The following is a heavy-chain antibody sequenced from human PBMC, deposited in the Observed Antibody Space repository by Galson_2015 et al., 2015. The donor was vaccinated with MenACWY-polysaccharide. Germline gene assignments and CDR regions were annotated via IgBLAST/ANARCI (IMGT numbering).Heavy chain of an antibody. Sequence: PGLSCATSGFTFSNAWMSWVRQAPGKGLEWVGRVKSKYNGGTTDYAAPVKGRFSISRDDSQSTAYLQMNSLRTDDTGIYYCTTWGRDVYWGQGTVVTVSP. CDR2: VKSKYNGGTT. V-gene: IGHV3-15*01. CDR1: GFTFSNAW. J-gene: IGHJ4*02. D-gene: IGHD3-10*01. CDR3: TTWGRDVY.